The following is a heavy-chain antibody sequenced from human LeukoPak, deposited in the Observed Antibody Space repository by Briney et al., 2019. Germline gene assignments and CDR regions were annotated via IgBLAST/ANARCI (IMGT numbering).Heavy chain of an antibody. Sequence: ASVKVSCKASGYTFTSYYMHWVRQAPGQGLEWMGLIKPNGGSTSYAQKFQGRVTMIRDTSTSTVYMELSSLRSEDTAVYYCARREDGYNYVVYWGQGTLVTVSS. CDR2: IKPNGGST. V-gene: IGHV1-46*01. CDR1: GYTFTSYY. D-gene: IGHD5-24*01. CDR3: ARREDGYNYVVY. J-gene: IGHJ4*02.